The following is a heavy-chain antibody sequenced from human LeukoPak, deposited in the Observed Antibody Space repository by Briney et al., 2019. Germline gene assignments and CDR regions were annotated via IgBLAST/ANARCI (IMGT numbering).Heavy chain of an antibody. CDR3: ARAHLATIVAPFDY. V-gene: IGHV4-59*12. CDR2: LYYSGST. D-gene: IGHD5-12*01. CDR1: GGSISGYY. Sequence: KPSETLSLTCTVSGGSISGYYWSWIRQPPGKGLEWIGSLYYSGSTYYNPSLRSRVAISVDTSKNQFSLKLTSVTAADTAVYYCARAHLATIVAPFDYWGQGTLVTVSS. J-gene: IGHJ4*02.